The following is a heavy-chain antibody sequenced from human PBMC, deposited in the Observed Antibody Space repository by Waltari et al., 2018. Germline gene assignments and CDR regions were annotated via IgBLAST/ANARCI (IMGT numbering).Heavy chain of an antibody. CDR3: TRGGRDSSWYWRD. CDR1: GLSFSTYW. V-gene: IGHV3-7*01. Sequence: EVQLVESGGGLAQPGGSLRLPCAASGLSFSTYWMTWVRQASGKGPEWVANIKQDGSEKYYMDSVKGRFTISRDNAKNSLYLQMNNLRVEDTAVYYCTRGGRDSSWYWRDWGQGTLVTVSS. D-gene: IGHD6-13*01. J-gene: IGHJ4*02. CDR2: IKQDGSEK.